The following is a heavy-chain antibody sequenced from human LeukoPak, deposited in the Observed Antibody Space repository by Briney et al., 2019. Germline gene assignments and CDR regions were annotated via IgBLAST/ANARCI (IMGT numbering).Heavy chain of an antibody. J-gene: IGHJ4*02. Sequence: GVSLRLSCAASGFTFSSYAMSWVRQAPGKGREWVSAISGSGGNTYYADSVKGRFTISRDNSKNTLYLQMNSLRAEDTAVYYCAKVGRDGDYFDYWGQGTLVTVSS. CDR3: AKVGRDGDYFDY. V-gene: IGHV3-23*01. D-gene: IGHD4-17*01. CDR1: GFTFSSYA. CDR2: ISGSGGNT.